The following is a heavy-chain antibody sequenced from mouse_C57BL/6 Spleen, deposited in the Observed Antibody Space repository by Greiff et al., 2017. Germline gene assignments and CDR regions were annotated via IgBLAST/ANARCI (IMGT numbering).Heavy chain of an antibody. D-gene: IGHD2-3*01. Sequence: EVMLVESGGGLVQPGGSLKLSCAASGFTFSDYYMYWVRQTPEKRLEWVAYISNGGGSTYYPDTVKGRFTISRDNAKNTLYLQMSRLKSEDTAMFYCGGSDGYYWYFDVWGTGTTVTVSS. CDR3: GGSDGYYWYFDV. CDR2: ISNGGGST. CDR1: GFTFSDYY. J-gene: IGHJ1*03. V-gene: IGHV5-12*01.